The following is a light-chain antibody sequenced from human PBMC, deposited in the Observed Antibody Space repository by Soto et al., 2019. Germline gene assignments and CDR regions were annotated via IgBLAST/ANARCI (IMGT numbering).Light chain of an antibody. Sequence: QSVLTQPASVSGSPGQSITISCTGTSSDVGGYNYVSWYQQYSGKSPKLLIYEVTHRPSGVSNRFSGSKSGNTASLTISGLQAEDEADYYCSSYTISNTLPFVFGTGTKLTVL. CDR1: SSDVGGYNY. CDR3: SSYTISNTLPFV. J-gene: IGLJ1*01. V-gene: IGLV2-14*01. CDR2: EVT.